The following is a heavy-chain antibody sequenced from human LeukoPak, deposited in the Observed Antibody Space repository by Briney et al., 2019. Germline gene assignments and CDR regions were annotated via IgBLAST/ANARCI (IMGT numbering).Heavy chain of an antibody. CDR1: GFTFSSYW. J-gene: IGHJ4*02. V-gene: IGHV3-74*01. CDR2: INSDGSST. Sequence: GRSLRLSCAASGFTFSSYWMHWVRQAPGKGLVWVSRINSDGSSTSYADSVKGRFTISRDNAMNTLYLQMNSLRAEDTAVYYCARGRRYSSGWSAFDYWGQGTLVTVSS. D-gene: IGHD6-19*01. CDR3: ARGRRYSSGWSAFDY.